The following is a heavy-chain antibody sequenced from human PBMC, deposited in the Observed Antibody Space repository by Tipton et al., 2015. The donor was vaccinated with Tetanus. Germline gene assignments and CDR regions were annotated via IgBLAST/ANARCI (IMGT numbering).Heavy chain of an antibody. CDR2: INHSGST. CDR3: ARGLLVVVPAARGRYNWFDP. Sequence: LRLSCAVYGGSFSSYYWSWIRQPPGKGLEWIGEINHSGSTNYNPSLKSRVTTSVDTSKNQISLKLSSVTAADTAVYYCARGLLVVVPAARGRYNWFDPWGQGTLVTVSS. J-gene: IGHJ5*02. V-gene: IGHV4-34*01. D-gene: IGHD2-2*01. CDR1: GGSFSSYY.